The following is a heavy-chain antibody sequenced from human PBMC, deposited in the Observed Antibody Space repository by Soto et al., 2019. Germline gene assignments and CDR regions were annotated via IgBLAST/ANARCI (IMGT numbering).Heavy chain of an antibody. CDR1: GFTFSSYA. D-gene: IGHD3-3*01. J-gene: IGHJ4*02. V-gene: IGHV3-23*01. Sequence: EVQLLESGGGLVQPGGSLRLSCAASGFTFSSYAMSWVRQAPGKGLEWVSAISGSGGSTYYADSVKGRFTISRDNSKNTLYLPMNSLRAEDTAVFLRAFWHPPFEHWGQGTLVTVSS. CDR3: AFWHPPFEH. CDR2: ISGSGGST.